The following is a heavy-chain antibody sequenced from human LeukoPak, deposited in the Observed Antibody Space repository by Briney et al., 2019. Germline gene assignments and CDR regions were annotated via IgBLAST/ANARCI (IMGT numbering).Heavy chain of an antibody. J-gene: IGHJ4*02. CDR2: IIPILGIA. CDR1: GGTFSSYT. Sequence: SVTASCKASGGTFSSYTISWVRQAPGQGLEWMGRIIPILGIANYAQKFQGRVTITADKSTSTAYMELSSLRSEDTAVYYCARVGLVGATLIDYWGQGTLVTVSS. V-gene: IGHV1-69*02. D-gene: IGHD1-26*01. CDR3: ARVGLVGATLIDY.